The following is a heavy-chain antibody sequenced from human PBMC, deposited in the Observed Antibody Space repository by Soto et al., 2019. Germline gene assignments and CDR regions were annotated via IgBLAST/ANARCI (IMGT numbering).Heavy chain of an antibody. CDR1: GFSFSSYP. CDR2: ISGSGTNT. V-gene: IGHV3-23*01. Sequence: GGSLRLSCVASGFSFSSYPMTWCRQAPGKGLEWVSVISGSGTNTYYAECVKGRFTISRDSSQNTLYLQMNSLRAEDTAVYYCAKEKPTTTCFDSWGPGTLVTVSS. CDR3: AKEKPTTTCFDS. D-gene: IGHD1-1*01. J-gene: IGHJ4*02.